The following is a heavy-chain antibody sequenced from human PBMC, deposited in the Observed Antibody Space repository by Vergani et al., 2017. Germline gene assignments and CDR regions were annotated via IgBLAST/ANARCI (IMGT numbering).Heavy chain of an antibody. V-gene: IGHV3-74*03. CDR1: GFSFNSYW. CDR2: IKSDGSIT. J-gene: IGHJ3*01. Sequence: DVHLAESGGGFFQPGGSLRLSCSASGFSFNSYWMHWVRQVPGKGLLWVSRIKSDGSITAYADSVKGRFTISRDSAKNSLYLQMDSLRAEDTAVYYCAREYSSTSGRAFDFWCQGTKVTVSS. CDR3: AREYSSTSGRAFDF. D-gene: IGHD2-2*01.